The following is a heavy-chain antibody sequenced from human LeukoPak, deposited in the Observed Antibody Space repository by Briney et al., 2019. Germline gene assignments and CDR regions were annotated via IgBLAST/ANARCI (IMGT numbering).Heavy chain of an antibody. J-gene: IGHJ4*02. Sequence: SVKVSCKASGGTFSSYAISWVRQAPGQGLEWMGGIIPIFGTANYAQKFQGRVTITADESTSTAYMELSSLRSEDTALYYCAKDLEQQLGLGFDYWGQGTLVTVSS. V-gene: IGHV1-69*13. CDR3: AKDLEQQLGLGFDY. CDR2: IIPIFGTA. CDR1: GGTFSSYA. D-gene: IGHD6-13*01.